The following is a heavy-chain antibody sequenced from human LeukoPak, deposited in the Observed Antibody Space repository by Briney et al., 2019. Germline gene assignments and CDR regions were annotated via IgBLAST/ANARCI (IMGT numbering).Heavy chain of an antibody. Sequence: SETLSLTCAVYGGSFSGYYWSWIRQPPGKGLEWIGYIYYSGSTNYNPSLKSRVTMSVDTSKNQFSLRLSSVTAADTAVYYCARSDSSGWYVQHWGQGTLVTVSS. V-gene: IGHV4-59*08. D-gene: IGHD6-19*01. CDR1: GGSFSGYY. J-gene: IGHJ1*01. CDR2: IYYSGST. CDR3: ARSDSSGWYVQH.